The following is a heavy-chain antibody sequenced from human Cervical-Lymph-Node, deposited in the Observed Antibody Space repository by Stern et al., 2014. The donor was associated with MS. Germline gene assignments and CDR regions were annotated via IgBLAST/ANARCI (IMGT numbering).Heavy chain of an antibody. V-gene: IGHV1-18*01. Sequence: QVQLVQSGAEVKKPGASVKVSCKASGYTFTSYGISWVRQAPGQGLEWLGWIRAYKGNNNYAQKLTGRVTITTDTSPSTAYMELRSLRSDDTAVYYCARDARTTVFVRGYFQHWGQGTLVTVSS. D-gene: IGHD4-17*01. CDR1: GYTFTSYG. CDR3: ARDARTTVFVRGYFQH. CDR2: IRAYKGNN. J-gene: IGHJ1*01.